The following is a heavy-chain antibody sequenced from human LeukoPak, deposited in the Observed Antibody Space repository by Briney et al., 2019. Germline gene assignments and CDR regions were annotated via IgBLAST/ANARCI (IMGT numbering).Heavy chain of an antibody. CDR2: IKQDGSEK. J-gene: IGHJ4*02. Sequence: GGSLRLSCAASGLTLRLFSMNWVRQAPGKGLEWVANIKQDGSEKYYVDSVKGRFTISRDNAKNSLYLQMNSLRAEDTAVYYCARDSGFSGAQRGEFWGQGTLVTVSS. CDR1: GLTLRLFS. D-gene: IGHD2/OR15-2a*01. CDR3: ARDSGFSGAQRGEF. V-gene: IGHV3-7*01.